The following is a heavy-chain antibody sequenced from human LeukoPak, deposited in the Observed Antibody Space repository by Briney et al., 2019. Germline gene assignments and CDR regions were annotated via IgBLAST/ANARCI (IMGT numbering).Heavy chain of an antibody. CDR3: ARGPMTADYWFDP. V-gene: IGHV3-66*01. Sequence: GGSLRLSCAASGFTVSSNYMNWARQAPGKGLEWVSVLYSGGSTYYADSVKGRFTISRDNSKNTLYLQMNSLRAEDTAVYYCARGPMTADYWFDPWGQGTLVTVSS. D-gene: IGHD2-21*02. CDR1: GFTVSSNY. J-gene: IGHJ5*02. CDR2: LYSGGST.